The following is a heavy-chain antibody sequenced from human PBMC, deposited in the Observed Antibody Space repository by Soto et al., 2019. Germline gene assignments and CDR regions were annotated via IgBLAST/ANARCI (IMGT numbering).Heavy chain of an antibody. CDR2: ISGDGSTT. Sequence: GGSLRLSCAASGITFSNYWMHWVRQVPGKGLVWVSRISGDGSTTTYADSVKGRFTISRDNAKNTLYLQMNSLRAEDTAVYYCARVEYSGRVSWGQGALVTVSS. J-gene: IGHJ4*02. V-gene: IGHV3-74*01. D-gene: IGHD6-19*01. CDR3: ARVEYSGRVS. CDR1: GITFSNYW.